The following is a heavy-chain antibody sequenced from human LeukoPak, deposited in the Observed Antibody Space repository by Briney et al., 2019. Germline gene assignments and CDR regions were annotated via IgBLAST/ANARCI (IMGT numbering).Heavy chain of an antibody. V-gene: IGHV3-23*01. Sequence: PGGSLRLSRAASGFTFSSYAMSWVRQAPGKGLEWVSAISGSGGSTYYADSVKGRFTISRDNSKNTLYLQMNSLRAEDTAVYYCAKDMRNIAARSEIDYWGQGTLVTVSS. CDR1: GFTFSSYA. J-gene: IGHJ4*02. CDR3: AKDMRNIAARSEIDY. CDR2: ISGSGGST. D-gene: IGHD6-6*01.